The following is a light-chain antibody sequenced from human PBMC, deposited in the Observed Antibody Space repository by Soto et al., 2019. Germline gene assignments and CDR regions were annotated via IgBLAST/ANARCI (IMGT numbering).Light chain of an antibody. Sequence: GGIVTITSRASQGIRTDLGWYQQKPGKAPQLLISGASTLQSGVSSRFSGRGSGTDFTLTISSLQPEDFATYYCLHDYNYPLTFGQGTKVDNK. CDR1: QGIRTD. V-gene: IGKV1-6*01. CDR2: GAS. CDR3: LHDYNYPLT. J-gene: IGKJ1*01.